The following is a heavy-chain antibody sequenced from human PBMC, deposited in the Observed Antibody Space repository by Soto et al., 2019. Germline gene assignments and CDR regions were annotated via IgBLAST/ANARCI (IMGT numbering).Heavy chain of an antibody. D-gene: IGHD3-3*01. V-gene: IGHV3-30-3*01. J-gene: IGHJ6*02. CDR1: GFTFSSYA. Sequence: PGGSLRLSCAASGFTFSSYAMHWVRQAPGKGLEWVAVISYDGSNKYYADSVKGRFTISRDNSKNTLYLQMNSLRAEDTAVYYCARDLPNYDFWSSPGDYYYGMDVWGQGTTVTVSS. CDR2: ISYDGSNK. CDR3: ARDLPNYDFWSSPGDYYYGMDV.